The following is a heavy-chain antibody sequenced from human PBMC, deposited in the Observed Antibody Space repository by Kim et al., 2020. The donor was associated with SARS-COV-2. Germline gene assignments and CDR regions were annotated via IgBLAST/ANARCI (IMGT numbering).Heavy chain of an antibody. Sequence: GGSLRLSCAASGFTFSSYGMHWVRQAPGKGLEWVAVISYDGSNKYYADSVKGRFTISRDNSKNTLYLQMNSLRAEDTAVYYCAKVGGDHYYGSGSYYPYFDYWGQGTLVTVSS. D-gene: IGHD3-10*01. CDR3: AKVGGDHYYGSGSYYPYFDY. J-gene: IGHJ4*02. CDR2: ISYDGSNK. CDR1: GFTFSSYG. V-gene: IGHV3-30*18.